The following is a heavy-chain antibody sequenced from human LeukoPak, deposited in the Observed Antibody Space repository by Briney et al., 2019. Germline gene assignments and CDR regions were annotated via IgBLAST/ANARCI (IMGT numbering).Heavy chain of an antibody. CDR1: GYTFSSGYY. Sequence: SETLSLTCAVSGYTFSSGYYWGWIRQPPGKGLEGIGSIYQSGSTYYNPSHKSRVTISVDTSKNQFSLKLSSVTAADTAVYYCARDPFYYGSGSYQNYYFDYWGQGTLVTASS. CDR3: ARDPFYYGSGSYQNYYFDY. D-gene: IGHD3-10*01. J-gene: IGHJ4*02. V-gene: IGHV4-38-2*02. CDR2: IYQSGST.